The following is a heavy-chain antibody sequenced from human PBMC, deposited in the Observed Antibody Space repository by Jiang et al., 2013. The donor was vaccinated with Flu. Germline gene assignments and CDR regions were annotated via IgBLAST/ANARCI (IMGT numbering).Heavy chain of an antibody. Sequence: SGGGLVQPGRSLRLSCAASGFTFDDYAMHWVRQAPGKGLEWVSGISWNSGSIGYADSVKGRFTISRDNAKNSLYLQMNSLRDEDTALYYCAKGDCSSTSCLFDYWGQGTLVTVSS. CDR3: AKGDCSSTSCLFDY. V-gene: IGHV3-9*01. D-gene: IGHD2-2*01. CDR2: ISWNSGSI. J-gene: IGHJ4*02. CDR1: GFTFDDYA.